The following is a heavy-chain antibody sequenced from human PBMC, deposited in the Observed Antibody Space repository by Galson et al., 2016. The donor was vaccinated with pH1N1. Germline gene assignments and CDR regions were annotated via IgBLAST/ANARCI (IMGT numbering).Heavy chain of an antibody. CDR2: INPSSGGT. V-gene: IGHV1-2*02. J-gene: IGHJ5*02. CDR1: GYIFTNHY. Sequence: QSGAEVKKPGESLKISCKASGYIFTNHYIHWVRQAPGQELEWMGWINPSSGGTKSAQRFQGSVTMTRDTSISTAFLQLRGLTPDDTAIYYCARQDGNWFDPWGQGTLVTVSS. CDR3: ARQDGNWFDP.